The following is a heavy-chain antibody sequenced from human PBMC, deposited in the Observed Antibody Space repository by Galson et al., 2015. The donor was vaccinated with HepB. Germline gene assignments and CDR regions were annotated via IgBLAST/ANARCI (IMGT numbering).Heavy chain of an antibody. D-gene: IGHD4-17*01. CDR1: GFTVSSSY. CDR3: ATDYGDLIYYYGMDV. CDR2: IYSGGST. J-gene: IGHJ6*02. V-gene: IGHV3-66*02. Sequence: SLRLSCAASGFTVSSSYMSWVRQAPGKGLEWVSVIYSGGSTYYADSVKGRFTISRDNSKNTLYLQMNSLRAEDTAVYYCATDYGDLIYYYGMDVWGRGTTVTVSS.